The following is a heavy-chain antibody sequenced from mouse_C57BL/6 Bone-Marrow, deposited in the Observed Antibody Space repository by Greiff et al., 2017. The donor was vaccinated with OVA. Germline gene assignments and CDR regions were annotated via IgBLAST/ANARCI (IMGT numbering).Heavy chain of an antibody. V-gene: IGHV1-64*01. CDR2: IHPNSGST. Sequence: VQLQQPGAELVKPGASVKLSCKASGYTFTSYWMHWVKQRPGQGLEWIGMIHPNSGSTNYNEKFKSKATLTVDKSSSTAYMQLSSLTSEDSAVYYCARSLMGGYYRAMVYWGKRTSVPVSS. J-gene: IGHJ4*01. D-gene: IGHD2-3*01. CDR3: ARSLMGGYYRAMVY. CDR1: GYTFTSYW.